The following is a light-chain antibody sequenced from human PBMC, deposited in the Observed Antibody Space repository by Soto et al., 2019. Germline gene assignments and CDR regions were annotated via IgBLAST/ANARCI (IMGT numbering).Light chain of an antibody. CDR3: QRSRT. CDR2: GAS. J-gene: IGKJ2*01. Sequence: DIQMTQSPSSLSASVGDRVTITCRASQNISDSLNWYQHKPGQAPKLLIYGASSVQSGVPSRFSGSGSETDFTLTISSLLPEYFASYFGQRSRTFGQGTKL. CDR1: QNISDS. V-gene: IGKV1-39*01.